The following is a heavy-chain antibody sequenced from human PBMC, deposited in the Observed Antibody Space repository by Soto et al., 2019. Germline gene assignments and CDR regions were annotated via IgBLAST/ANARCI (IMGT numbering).Heavy chain of an antibody. V-gene: IGHV4-39*01. CDR1: GGSISSSSYY. J-gene: IGHJ6*02. Sequence: PSETLSLTCTVSGGSISSSSYYWGWIRQPPGKGLEWIGSIYYSGSTYYNPSLKSRVTISVDTSKNQFSLKLSSVTAADTAVYYRARVILDYYYGMDVWGQGTTVTVSS. CDR2: IYYSGST. D-gene: IGHD2-8*02. CDR3: ARVILDYYYGMDV.